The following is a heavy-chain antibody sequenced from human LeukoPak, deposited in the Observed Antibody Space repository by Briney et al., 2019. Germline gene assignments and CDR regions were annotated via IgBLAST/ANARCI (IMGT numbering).Heavy chain of an antibody. CDR1: SGSFSGYY. V-gene: IGHV4-34*01. J-gene: IGHJ6*03. D-gene: IGHD3-16*01. CDR3: ARGYGGIYYYYMDV. CDR2: INHSGST. Sequence: SETLSLTCAVYSGSFSGYYWSWIRQPPGKGLEWIGEINHSGSTNYNTSLKSRVTISVDTSKNQFSLKLSSVTAADTAVYYCARGYGGIYYYYMDVWGKGTTVTVSS.